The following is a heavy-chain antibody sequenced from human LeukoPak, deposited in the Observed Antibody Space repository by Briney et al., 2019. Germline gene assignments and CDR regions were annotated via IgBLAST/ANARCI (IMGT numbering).Heavy chain of an antibody. D-gene: IGHD2-2*01. CDR1: GGTFSSYA. J-gene: IGHJ6*03. Sequence: SVKVSCKASGGTFSSYAISWVRQAPGQGLEWMGGIIPIFGTANYAQKFQGRVTITADESTSTAYMELSSLRSEDTAVYYCARGQDIVVVPAAYYYYYMDVWGKGTTVTVSS. V-gene: IGHV1-69*13. CDR3: ARGQDIVVVPAAYYYYYMDV. CDR2: IIPIFGTA.